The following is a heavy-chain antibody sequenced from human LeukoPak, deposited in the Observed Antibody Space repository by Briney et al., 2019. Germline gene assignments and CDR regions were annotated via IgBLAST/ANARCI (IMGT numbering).Heavy chain of an antibody. D-gene: IGHD5-18*01. V-gene: IGHV3-73*01. CDR3: TREKEAYNFGLAYYYYYMDV. Sequence: GGSLRLSCAASGSTFSGSAMHWVRQAPGKGLEWVGQIGSGAKSYATAYAASVKGRFTISRDDSKNTAYLQMNSLQTEDTAVYYCTREKEAYNFGLAYYYYYMDVWGKGTTVTVSS. CDR1: GSTFSGSA. CDR2: IGSGAKSYAT. J-gene: IGHJ6*03.